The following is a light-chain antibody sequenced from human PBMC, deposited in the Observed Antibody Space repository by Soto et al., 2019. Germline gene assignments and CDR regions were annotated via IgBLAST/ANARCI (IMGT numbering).Light chain of an antibody. CDR2: GAS. V-gene: IGKV3-15*01. CDR3: QQYNNWPPWT. CDR1: QSVSSN. Sequence: EIVMTQSPATLSVSPGERATLSCRASQSVSSNLAWYQQKPGQAPRLIIYGASTRATGIPARFSGSGSGTGFTPTISSLQTEDFSVYYCQQYNNWPPWTFGHGTKVEIK. J-gene: IGKJ1*01.